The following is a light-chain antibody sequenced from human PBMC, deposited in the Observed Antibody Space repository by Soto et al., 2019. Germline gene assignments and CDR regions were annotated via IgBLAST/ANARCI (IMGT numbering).Light chain of an antibody. Sequence: QSALTQPPSASGSPGQSVTISCTGTSSDVGGYDYVSWYQQRPGKAPKLLIHEVTKRPSGVPDRFSGSKSGNTASLTVSGLQAEDEAEYYCCSYAGRTRYVFGTGTKVTVL. J-gene: IGLJ1*01. CDR1: SSDVGGYDY. CDR2: EVT. V-gene: IGLV2-8*01. CDR3: CSYAGRTRYV.